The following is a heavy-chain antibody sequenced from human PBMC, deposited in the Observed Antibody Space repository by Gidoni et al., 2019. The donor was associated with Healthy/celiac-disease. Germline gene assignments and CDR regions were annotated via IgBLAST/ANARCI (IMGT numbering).Heavy chain of an antibody. J-gene: IGHJ6*02. CDR3: ARGLAYCSGGSCYGFDYYYGMDV. D-gene: IGHD2-15*01. V-gene: IGHV1-2*02. Sequence: QVQLVQSGAEVKKPGASVKVSCKASGYTFTGYYMHWVRPAPGQGLEWMGWINPNSGGTNYAQKFQGRVTMTRDTSISTAYMELSRLRSDDTAVYYCARGLAYCSGGSCYGFDYYYGMDVWGQGTTVTVSS. CDR2: INPNSGGT. CDR1: GYTFTGYY.